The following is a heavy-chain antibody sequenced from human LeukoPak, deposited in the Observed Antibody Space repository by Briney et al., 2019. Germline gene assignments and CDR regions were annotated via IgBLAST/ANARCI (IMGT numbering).Heavy chain of an antibody. CDR1: GGTFTSYT. J-gene: IGHJ4*02. D-gene: IGHD5-18*01. CDR3: ARGHPNGYSYGFSDY. CDR2: IIPIFGTA. Sequence: ASGKVSCTASGGTFTSYTISWVRQAPGQGLEWMGGIIPIFGTANYAQKIQGRVKITADESTSTAYMELSSLRSDDTAVYYCARGHPNGYSYGFSDYWGQGTLVTVSS. V-gene: IGHV1-69*13.